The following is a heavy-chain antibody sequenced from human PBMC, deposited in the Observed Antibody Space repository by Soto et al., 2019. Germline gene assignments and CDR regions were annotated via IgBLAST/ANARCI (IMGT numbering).Heavy chain of an antibody. CDR1: GYTFTRYF. V-gene: IGHV3-23*01. J-gene: IGHJ5*02. CDR2: ISGSGGST. D-gene: IGHD3-10*01. CDR3: AKDLRGVIIGNWFDP. Sequence: SCKASGYTFTRYFIHWVRQAPGQGLEWVSAISGSGGSTYYADSVKGRFTTSRDNSKNTLYLQMNSRRAEDTAVYYCAKDLRGVIIGNWFDPWGQGTLVTVSS.